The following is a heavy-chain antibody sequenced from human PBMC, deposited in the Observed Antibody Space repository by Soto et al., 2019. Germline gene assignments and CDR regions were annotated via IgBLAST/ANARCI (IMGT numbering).Heavy chain of an antibody. CDR1: AGSISVNF. CDR2: ISSNGNT. D-gene: IGHD6-19*01. J-gene: IGHJ4*02. V-gene: IGHV4-4*07. CDR3: AREVWVAGLLYYFDF. Sequence: SETLCVTCIISAGSISVNFLTWIRQPAGKGLEWIGRISSNGNTDYNPSLKSRVTMPIDTSKNHFSLELISVTASDTAIYYCAREVWVAGLLYYFDFWGQGTMVTVSS.